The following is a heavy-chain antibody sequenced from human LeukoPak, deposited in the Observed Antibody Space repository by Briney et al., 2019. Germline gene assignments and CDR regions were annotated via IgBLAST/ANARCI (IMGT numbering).Heavy chain of an antibody. CDR1: GGSISSYY. D-gene: IGHD3-22*01. V-gene: IGHV4-59*08. CDR3: VRQGTNSGYYLLDY. Sequence: SETLSLTFTVSGGSISSYYWSWIRQPPGKGLEWIGYIYYSGSTNYNPSLKSRVTISVDTSKNQFSLKLTSVTVADTATYYCVRQGTNSGYYLLDYWGQGHPVIVSS. CDR2: IYYSGST. J-gene: IGHJ4*02.